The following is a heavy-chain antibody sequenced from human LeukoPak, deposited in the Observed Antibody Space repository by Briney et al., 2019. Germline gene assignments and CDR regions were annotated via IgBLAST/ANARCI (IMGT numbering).Heavy chain of an antibody. CDR2: ISGSGGST. CDR3: ARPLPPLWFGESDAFDI. CDR1: GFTFSSYA. V-gene: IGHV3-23*01. J-gene: IGHJ3*02. Sequence: GGCLRLSCAASGFTFSSYAMSWVRQAPGKGLEWVSAISGSGGSTYYADSVKGRFTISRDNAKNSLYLQMNSLRAEDTAVYYCARPLPPLWFGESDAFDIWGQGTMVTVSS. D-gene: IGHD3-10*01.